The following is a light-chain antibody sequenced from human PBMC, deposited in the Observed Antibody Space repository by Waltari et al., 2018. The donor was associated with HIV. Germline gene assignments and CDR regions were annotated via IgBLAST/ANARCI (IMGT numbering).Light chain of an antibody. J-gene: IGLJ3*02. Sequence: NFMLTQPHSVSESPGKTVTISCARSSGGIANNSVQWYQQRSGSSPTTVIYGDYQRPSGVPDRFSGSIDSSSNSASLTISGLKTDDEADYYCQSYDNGNWVLGGGTKVTVL. CDR2: GDY. V-gene: IGLV6-57*01. CDR1: SGGIANNS. CDR3: QSYDNGNWV.